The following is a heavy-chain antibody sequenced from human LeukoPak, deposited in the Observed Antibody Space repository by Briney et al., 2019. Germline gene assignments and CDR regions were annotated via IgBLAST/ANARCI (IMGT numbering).Heavy chain of an antibody. CDR3: ALSTVAAAGDD. V-gene: IGHV3-7*01. J-gene: IGHJ4*02. CDR1: GFIFSSYW. D-gene: IGHD2-2*01. Sequence: GGSLRLSCAASGFIFSSYWMTWVRQAPGKGLEWVANIKPDGSEIYSVDSVKGRFTISRDNAKSSLYLQMNSLRAEDTAVYYCALSTVAAAGDDWGQGTLVTVSS. CDR2: IKPDGSEI.